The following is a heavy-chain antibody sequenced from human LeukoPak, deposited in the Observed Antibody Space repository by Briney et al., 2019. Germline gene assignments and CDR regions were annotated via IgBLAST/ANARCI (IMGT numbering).Heavy chain of an antibody. J-gene: IGHJ5*02. CDR3: AREIAVAGTPYLSPNWFDP. D-gene: IGHD6-19*01. Sequence: IPGRSLRLSCAASGFTFSSYAISWVRQAPGQGLEWMGGIIPIFRTANYAQKFQGRVTITADESTTTAYMELSSLRSEDTAVYYCAREIAVAGTPYLSPNWFDPWGQGTLVTVSS. V-gene: IGHV1-69*01. CDR1: GFTFSSYA. CDR2: IIPIFRTA.